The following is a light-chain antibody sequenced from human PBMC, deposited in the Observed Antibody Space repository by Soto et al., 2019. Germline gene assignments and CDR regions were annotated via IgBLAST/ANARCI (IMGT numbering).Light chain of an antibody. CDR1: QSVSNN. J-gene: IGKJ2*01. CDR2: RAS. CDR3: QQYDNWPPRYT. Sequence: EIVMTQSPATLSVSPGERATLSCRASQSVSNNLAWYQQRPGQPPRLLIYRASTRAPGIPARFSGSGPGTEFTLTISSLQSEDFAIYYCQQYDNWPPRYTFGQGTQLEIK. V-gene: IGKV3-15*01.